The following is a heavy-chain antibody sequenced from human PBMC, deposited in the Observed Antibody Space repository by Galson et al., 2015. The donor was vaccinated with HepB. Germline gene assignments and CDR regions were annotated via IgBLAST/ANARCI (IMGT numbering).Heavy chain of an antibody. Sequence: SLRLSCAASGFTFSSYAMSWVRQAPGKGLEWVSAISGSGGSTYYADSVKGRFTISRDNSKNTLYLQMNSLRAEDTAVYYCARDYRYQLLWEGWFDPWGQGTLVTVSS. J-gene: IGHJ5*02. CDR3: ARDYRYQLLWEGWFDP. V-gene: IGHV3-23*01. CDR1: GFTFSSYA. D-gene: IGHD2-2*01. CDR2: ISGSGGST.